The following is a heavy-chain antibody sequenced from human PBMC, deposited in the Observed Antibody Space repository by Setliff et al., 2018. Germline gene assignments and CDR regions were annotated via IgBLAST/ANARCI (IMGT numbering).Heavy chain of an antibody. V-gene: IGHV4-59*01. Sequence: SETLSLTCTVSGGSISSYYWSWIRQPPGKGLEWIGYIYYSGSTNYNPSLKSRVTISVDTSKNQFSLKLSSVTASDTAVYYCAREGEPPYDSSGLDAFDIWGQGTMVTVSS. CDR1: GGSISSYY. J-gene: IGHJ3*02. CDR3: AREGEPPYDSSGLDAFDI. CDR2: IYYSGST. D-gene: IGHD3-22*01.